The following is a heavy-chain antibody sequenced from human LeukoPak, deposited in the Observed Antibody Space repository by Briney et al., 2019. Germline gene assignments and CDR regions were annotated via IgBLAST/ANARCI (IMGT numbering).Heavy chain of an antibody. CDR2: ISSSSSTI. CDR1: GFTFSSYS. V-gene: IGHV3-48*01. Sequence: PGGSLRLSCAASGFTFSSYSMNWVRQAPGKGLEWVSYISSSSSTIYYADSVKGRFTISRDNAKNSLYLQMNSLRAEDTAVYYCARALDRITMVRGVQENAFDIWGQGTMVTVSS. D-gene: IGHD3-10*01. CDR3: ARALDRITMVRGVQENAFDI. J-gene: IGHJ3*02.